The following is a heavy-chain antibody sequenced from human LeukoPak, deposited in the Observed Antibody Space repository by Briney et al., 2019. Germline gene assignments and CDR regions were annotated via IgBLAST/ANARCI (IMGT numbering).Heavy chain of an antibody. D-gene: IGHD3-9*01. CDR2: IYYSGST. CDR1: GGSLSNYL. V-gene: IGHV4-59*01. Sequence: SETLSLTCTVSGGSLSNYLWSWIRQPPGKGLEGIGCIYYSGSTNYNPSLKSRVTISVDTSKRQFSLKPSSVTAGDTAVYYCARAGPSDYDILTGYLPPGYFDYWGQRTLFTASS. CDR3: ARAGPSDYDILTGYLPPGYFDY. J-gene: IGHJ4*02.